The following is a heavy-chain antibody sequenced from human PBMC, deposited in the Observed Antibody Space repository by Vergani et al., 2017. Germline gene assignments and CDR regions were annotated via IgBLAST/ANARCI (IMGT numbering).Heavy chain of an antibody. J-gene: IGHJ6*02. D-gene: IGHD5/OR15-5a*01. Sequence: QVQLQESGPGLVKPSETLSLTCAVVGFSIRSGYYWGWIRQPPGKGLEWIGSAHRSGTTYYNPSLKSRVTMSIDMSKNQISLKLSSVTAADTAIYYCARDVVSTTPLRGMDVWGQGTAVTVSS. CDR1: GFSIRSGYY. CDR3: ARDVVSTTPLRGMDV. CDR2: AHRSGTT. V-gene: IGHV4-38-2*01.